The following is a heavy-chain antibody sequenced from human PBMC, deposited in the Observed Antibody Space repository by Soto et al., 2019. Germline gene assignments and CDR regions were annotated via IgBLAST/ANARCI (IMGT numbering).Heavy chain of an antibody. V-gene: IGHV4-39*01. CDR3: ARHYSSGSRNWFDP. Sequence: SETLSLTCSVSGGSINSSSYFWGWVRQPPGKGLEWIGSIYYSGSTYYNPSLRSRVTISVDTSKSQFSLKLSSVTAADTAVFYCARHYSSGSRNWFDPLGQGTLVTVSS. CDR1: GGSINSSSYF. J-gene: IGHJ5*02. CDR2: IYYSGST. D-gene: IGHD6-19*01.